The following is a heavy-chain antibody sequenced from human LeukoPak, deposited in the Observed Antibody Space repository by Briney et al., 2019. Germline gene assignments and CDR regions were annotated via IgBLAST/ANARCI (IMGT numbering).Heavy chain of an antibody. Sequence: GGSLRLSCAASGLTFSSYGMHWVRQAPGKGLEWVAVIWYDGSKKDYADSVKGRFTISRDSSKNTLYLQMNSLRAEDTAVYYCAKDGPWFDYWGQGTLVTASS. J-gene: IGHJ4*02. CDR3: AKDGPWFDY. CDR1: GLTFSSYG. V-gene: IGHV3-33*06. CDR2: IWYDGSKK.